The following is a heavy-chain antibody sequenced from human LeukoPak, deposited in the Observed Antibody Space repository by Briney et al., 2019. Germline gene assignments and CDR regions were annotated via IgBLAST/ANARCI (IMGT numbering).Heavy chain of an antibody. J-gene: IGHJ6*03. Sequence: SETLSLTCAVYGGSFSGYYWSWIRQPPGKGLEWIGEINHSGSTNYNPSLKSRVTISVDTSKNQFSLKLSSVTAADTAVYYCPRLRGGRVAARVSYYYYMDVWGKGTTVTISS. CDR1: GGSFSGYY. V-gene: IGHV4-34*01. D-gene: IGHD6-6*01. CDR2: INHSGST. CDR3: PRLRGGRVAARVSYYYYMDV.